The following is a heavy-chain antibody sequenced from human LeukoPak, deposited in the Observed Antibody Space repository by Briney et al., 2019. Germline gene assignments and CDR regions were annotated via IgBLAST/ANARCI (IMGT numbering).Heavy chain of an antibody. J-gene: IGHJ2*01. CDR3: ARDRWELPDWYFDL. CDR1: GGSFSGYY. V-gene: IGHV4-30-2*01. CDR2: IYHSGST. Sequence: SETLSLTCAVYGGSFSGYYWSWIRQPPGKGLEWIGYIYHSGSTYYNPSLKSRVTISVDRSKNQFSLKLSSVTAADTAVYYCARDRWELPDWYFDLWGRGTLVTVSS. D-gene: IGHD1-26*01.